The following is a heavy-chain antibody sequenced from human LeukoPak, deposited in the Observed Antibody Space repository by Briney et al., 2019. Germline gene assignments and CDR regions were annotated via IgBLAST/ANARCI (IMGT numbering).Heavy chain of an antibody. D-gene: IGHD6-13*01. J-gene: IGHJ3*02. Sequence: GGSLRLSCGASGFTFSSYAMRWVRQAPGKGLEWVSAISGSGGTTYYADSVKGRFTISRDNAKNSLYLQMNSLRAEDTAVYYCARGSGHSSSWYGTYDAFDIWGQGTMVTVSS. V-gene: IGHV3-23*01. CDR2: ISGSGGTT. CDR1: GFTFSSYA. CDR3: ARGSGHSSSWYGTYDAFDI.